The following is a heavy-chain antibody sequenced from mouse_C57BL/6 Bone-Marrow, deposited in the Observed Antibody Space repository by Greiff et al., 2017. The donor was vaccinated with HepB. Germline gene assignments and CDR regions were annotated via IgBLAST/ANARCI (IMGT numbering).Heavy chain of an antibody. Sequence: QVQLKQPGAELVKPGASVKLSCKASGYTFTSYWMQWVKQRPGQGLEWIGEIDPSDSYTNYNQKFKGKATLTVDTSSSTAYMQRSSLTTEDSAVYYCARSRSYGSSSDYWGQGTTLTVSS. CDR1: GYTFTSYW. D-gene: IGHD1-1*01. CDR2: IDPSDSYT. V-gene: IGHV1-50*01. CDR3: ARSRSYGSSSDY. J-gene: IGHJ2*01.